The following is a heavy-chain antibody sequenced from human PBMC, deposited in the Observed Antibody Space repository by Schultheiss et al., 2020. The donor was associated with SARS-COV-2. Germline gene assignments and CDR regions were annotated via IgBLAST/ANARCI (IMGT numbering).Heavy chain of an antibody. D-gene: IGHD6-19*01. CDR3: ASPIAVAGGFDY. Sequence: SETLSLTCAVYGGSISSYYWNWIRQPPGKGLEWIGEIYHSGSTNYNPSLKSRVTISIDKSKNQFSLKLTSVTAADTAVYYCASPIAVAGGFDYWGQGTLVTVSS. CDR2: IYHSGST. V-gene: IGHV4-34*01. CDR1: GGSISSYY. J-gene: IGHJ4*02.